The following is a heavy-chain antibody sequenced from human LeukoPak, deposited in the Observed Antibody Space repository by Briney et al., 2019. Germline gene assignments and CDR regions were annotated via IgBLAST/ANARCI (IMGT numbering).Heavy chain of an antibody. D-gene: IGHD3-16*02. J-gene: IGHJ6*02. Sequence: ASVKVSCKASGYTFTSYDINWVRQATGQGLEWMGWMNPNSGNTGYAQKFQGRVTMTRNTSISTAYMELSSLRSEDTAVYYCARWGSDRLSWVNYYGMDIWGQGTTVTVSS. CDR3: ARWGSDRLSWVNYYGMDI. CDR1: GYTFTSYD. V-gene: IGHV1-8*01. CDR2: MNPNSGNT.